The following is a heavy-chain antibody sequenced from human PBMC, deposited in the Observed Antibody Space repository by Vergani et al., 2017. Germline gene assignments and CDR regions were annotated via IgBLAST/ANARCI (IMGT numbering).Heavy chain of an antibody. CDR1: GFPFSDYG. Sequence: VQLLESGGGEVQPGRSLRLSCSAAGFPFSDYGVHWVRQAPGKGLEWVSVISYDGNKKNYADSVKGRFTISRDNSKNTLYLEMNALRAEDTAVYYCARDFLTRVTTLDYYYMGVLGKGTTVTVSS. V-gene: IGHV3-30*03. D-gene: IGHD1-1*01. CDR3: ARDFLTRVTTLDYYYMGV. J-gene: IGHJ6*03. CDR2: ISYDGNKK.